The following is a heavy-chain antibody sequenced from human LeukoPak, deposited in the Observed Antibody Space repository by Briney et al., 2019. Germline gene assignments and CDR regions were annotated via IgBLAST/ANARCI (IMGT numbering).Heavy chain of an antibody. Sequence: GGSLRLSCAASGFTFSSYWMHWVRQAPGKGPVWVSRINSDGSSTSYADSVKGRFTISRDNAKNTLYLQMNSLRAEDTAVYYCALGFDRFGEAFDYWGQGTLVTVSS. CDR2: INSDGSST. J-gene: IGHJ4*02. V-gene: IGHV3-74*01. D-gene: IGHD3-9*01. CDR1: GFTFSSYW. CDR3: ALGFDRFGEAFDY.